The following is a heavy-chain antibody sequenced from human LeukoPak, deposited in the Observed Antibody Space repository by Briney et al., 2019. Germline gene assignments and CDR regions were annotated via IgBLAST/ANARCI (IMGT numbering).Heavy chain of an antibody. CDR2: ISAYNGNT. CDR3: ARWVSGWYGGPYNWFDP. Sequence: ASVKVSCKASGYTFTSYGISWVRQAPGQGLEWMGWISAYNGNTNYAQKLQGRVTMTTDTSTSTAYMELRSLRSDDTAVYYCARWVSGWYGGPYNWFDPWGQGTLVTVSS. J-gene: IGHJ5*02. D-gene: IGHD6-19*01. CDR1: GYTFTSYG. V-gene: IGHV1-18*01.